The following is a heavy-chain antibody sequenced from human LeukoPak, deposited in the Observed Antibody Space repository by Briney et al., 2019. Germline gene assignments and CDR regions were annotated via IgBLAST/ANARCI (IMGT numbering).Heavy chain of an antibody. CDR1: GGSFSGYY. CDR2: INHSGST. D-gene: IGHD4-17*01. CDR3: AGRHSTTTTRGGYYYGMDV. J-gene: IGHJ6*02. Sequence: SETLSLTCAVYGGSFSGYYWSWIRQPPGKGLERIGQINHSGSTNYNPSLKSRVTISVDTSKNQFSLKLSSVTAADTAVYYCAGRHSTTTTRGGYYYGMDVWGQGTTVTVSS. V-gene: IGHV4-34*01.